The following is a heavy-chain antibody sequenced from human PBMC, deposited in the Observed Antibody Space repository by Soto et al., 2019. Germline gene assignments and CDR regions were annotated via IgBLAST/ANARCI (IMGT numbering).Heavy chain of an antibody. CDR3: AGCVVSTGYFDY. D-gene: IGHD5-12*01. Sequence: EVQLAESGGGLVQPGGSLRLSCAASGFTFSDHYMDWVRQAPGKGLEWVGRSRDKVHSHTTEYAASVKGRFTISRGDSENSLYLQMNRLQTEDAAVYYCAGCVVSTGYFDYWGQGTLVTVSS. V-gene: IGHV3-72*01. J-gene: IGHJ4*02. CDR1: GFTFSDHY. CDR2: SRDKVHSHTT.